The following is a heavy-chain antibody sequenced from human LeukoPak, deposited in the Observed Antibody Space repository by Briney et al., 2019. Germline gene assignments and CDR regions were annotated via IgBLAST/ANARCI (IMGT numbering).Heavy chain of an antibody. CDR3: ARSPKGCSSTSCYLFDY. CDR1: GGSISSSSYY. D-gene: IGHD2-2*01. J-gene: IGHJ4*02. Sequence: SETLSLTCTVSGGSISSSSYYWGWIRQPPGKGLEWIGSIYYSGSTYYNPSLKSRVTISVDTSKNQFSLKLSSVTAADTAVYYCARSPKGCSSTSCYLFDYWGQGTLVTVSS. V-gene: IGHV4-39*07. CDR2: IYYSGST.